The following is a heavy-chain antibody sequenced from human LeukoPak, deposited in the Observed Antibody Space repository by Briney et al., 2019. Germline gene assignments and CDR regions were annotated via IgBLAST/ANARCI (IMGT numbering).Heavy chain of an antibody. CDR1: GFTFDTYS. CDR2: ISSSSKYI. V-gene: IGHV3-21*01. J-gene: IGHJ4*02. CDR3: ARDVYCSGAACYPLPDY. Sequence: GGSLRLSCAASGFTFDTYSMNWVRQPPGKGLEWVASISSSSKYIHYADSVRDRFTISRDNPKISLYLEMSSLTAEDTAVYYCARDVYCSGAACYPLPDYWGQGTQVTVSP. D-gene: IGHD2-15*01.